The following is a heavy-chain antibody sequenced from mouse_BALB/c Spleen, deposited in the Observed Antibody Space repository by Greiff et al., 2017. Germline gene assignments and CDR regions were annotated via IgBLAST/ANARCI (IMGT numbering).Heavy chain of an antibody. CDR1: GYSFTSYW. D-gene: IGHD4-1*01. V-gene: IGHV1S126*01. J-gene: IGHJ2*01. CDR3: AREGLGPYYFDY. Sequence: VQLQQSGPQLVRPGASVKISCKASGYSFTSYWMHWVKQRPGQGLEWIGMIDPSDSETRLNQKFKDKATLTVDKSSSTAYMQLSSPTSEDSAVYYCAREGLGPYYFDYWGQGTTLTVSS. CDR2: IDPSDSET.